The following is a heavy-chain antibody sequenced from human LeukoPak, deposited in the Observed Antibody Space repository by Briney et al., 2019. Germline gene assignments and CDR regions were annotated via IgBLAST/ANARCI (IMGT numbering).Heavy chain of an antibody. CDR2: ISWNSGSI. V-gene: IGHV3-9*01. D-gene: IGHD2-15*01. CDR3: ARDVLGVGYCSGGSCYGGDGMDV. CDR1: GFTFDDYA. J-gene: IGHJ6*02. Sequence: GGSLRLSCAASGFTFDDYAMHWVRQAPGKGLEWVSGISWNSGSIGYADSVKGRFTISRDNAKNSLYLQMNSLRAEDTAVYYCARDVLGVGYCSGGSCYGGDGMDVWGQGTTVTVSS.